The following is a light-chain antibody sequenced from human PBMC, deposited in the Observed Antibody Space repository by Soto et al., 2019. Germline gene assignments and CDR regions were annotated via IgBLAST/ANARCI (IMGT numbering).Light chain of an antibody. Sequence: EIVLTQSPGTLSLSPGERATLSCRARQSVSSSYLAWYQQKPGQAPRLLIYGASSRATGIPDRFSGSGSGTYFPLTISRLEHEDFAFYYCQQYGSSPITFGQGTRLEIK. V-gene: IGKV3-20*01. CDR1: QSVSSSY. J-gene: IGKJ5*01. CDR3: QQYGSSPIT. CDR2: GAS.